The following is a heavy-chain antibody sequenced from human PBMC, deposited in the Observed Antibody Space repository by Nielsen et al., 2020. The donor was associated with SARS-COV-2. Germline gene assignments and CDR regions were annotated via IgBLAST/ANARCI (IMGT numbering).Heavy chain of an antibody. CDR2: IYSGGST. Sequence: VRQAPGKGLEWVSVIYSGGSTYYADSVKGRFTISRHSSKNTLYLQMNSLRVEDTAVYYCARDEDGATDYWGLGTLVTVSS. J-gene: IGHJ4*02. D-gene: IGHD4/OR15-4a*01. V-gene: IGHV3-53*04. CDR3: ARDEDGATDY.